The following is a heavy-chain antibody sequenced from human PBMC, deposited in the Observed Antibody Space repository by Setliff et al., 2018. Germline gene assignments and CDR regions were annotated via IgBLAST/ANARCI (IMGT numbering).Heavy chain of an antibody. CDR1: GYTFRQSI. CDR3: MRLVRFCSRTVCQRTSGDEA. V-gene: IGHV1-18*01. CDR2: IGVYSGNT. J-gene: IGHJ5*02. Sequence: ASVKVSCKASGYTFRQSIVSWVRQAPGQRLEWLGWIGVYSGNTYSAQRFQGRVSLTTDESTNTAYLELRGLRSDDTAVYYCMRLVRFCSRTVCQRTSGDEAWGQGTQVTVSS. D-gene: IGHD3-3*01.